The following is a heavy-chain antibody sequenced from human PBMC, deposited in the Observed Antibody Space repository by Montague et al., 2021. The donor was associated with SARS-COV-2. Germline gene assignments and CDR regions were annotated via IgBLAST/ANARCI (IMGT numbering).Heavy chain of an antibody. CDR3: AGGELELHIRDYYYYGMDV. CDR1: GGSISSYY. J-gene: IGHJ6*02. Sequence: SETLSLTCTVSGGSISSYYWSWIRQPPGKGLEWIGYIYYSGSTNXXPSLKSRVTISVDTSKNQFSLKLSSVTAADTAVYYCAGGELELHIRDYYYYGMDVWGQGTTVTVSS. D-gene: IGHD1-7*01. V-gene: IGHV4-59*12. CDR2: IYYSGST.